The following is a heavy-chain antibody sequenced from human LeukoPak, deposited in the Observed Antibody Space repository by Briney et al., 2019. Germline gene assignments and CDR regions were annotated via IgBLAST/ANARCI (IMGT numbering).Heavy chain of an antibody. V-gene: IGHV4-59*01. CDR3: ERESVAVAGFDY. CDR1: GRPINSYY. CDR2: IYYSGRT. Sequence: PSETLSLTCTFCGRPINSYYCTLIRQPPGKGLDLIRYIYYSGRTSYNPSLKSRVKISIDTSKNQLSLILRSVTAADPAVYSCERESVAVAGFDYWGQGALVTVS. J-gene: IGHJ4*02. D-gene: IGHD6-19*01.